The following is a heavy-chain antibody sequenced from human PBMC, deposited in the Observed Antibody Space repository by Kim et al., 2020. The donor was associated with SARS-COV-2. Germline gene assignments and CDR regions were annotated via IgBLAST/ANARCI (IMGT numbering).Heavy chain of an antibody. V-gene: IGHV3-21*01. D-gene: IGHD2-15*01. CDR3: ARARWTPNYYFDY. CDR2: ISSTSDYI. CDR1: GFTFRSNN. J-gene: IGHJ4*02. Sequence: GGSLRLSCAASGFTFRSNNINWVRQAPGKGLEWVSSISSTSDYIYYADSVKGRFTISRDNATNSLYLQMNSLRAEDTAVYYCARARWTPNYYFDYWGQGTLVTVSS.